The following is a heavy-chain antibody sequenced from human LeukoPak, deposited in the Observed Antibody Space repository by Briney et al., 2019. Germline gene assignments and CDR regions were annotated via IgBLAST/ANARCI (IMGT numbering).Heavy chain of an antibody. CDR1: GGSFSGYY. CDR3: ARTEVYCGGDCYSAIDY. V-gene: IGHV4-34*01. Sequence: SETLSLTCAVYGGSFSGYYWSWIRQPPGKGLEWIGEINHSGSTNYNPSLKSRVTLPVDTSKNQFSLKLSSVTAADTAVYYCARTEVYCGGDCYSAIDYWGQGTLVTVSS. CDR2: INHSGST. J-gene: IGHJ4*02. D-gene: IGHD2-21*02.